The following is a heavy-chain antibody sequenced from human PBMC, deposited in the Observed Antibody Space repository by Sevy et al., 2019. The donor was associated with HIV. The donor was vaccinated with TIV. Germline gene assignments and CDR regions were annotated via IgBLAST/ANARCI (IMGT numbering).Heavy chain of an antibody. CDR2: ISXDXGST. Sequence: GGSLRLSCAASGXTFXDYAMHWVRQAPGKXLEWVSLISXDXGSTYYADSVKGRFTISRDNSKNSLYLQMNSLRAEDXALFYCAKDTAGEGXTGXYXFDYWGQGTLVTVSS. V-gene: IGHV3-43D*03. CDR3: AKDTAGEGXTGXYXFDY. D-gene: IGHD3-10*01. CDR1: GXTFXDYA. J-gene: IGHJ4*02.